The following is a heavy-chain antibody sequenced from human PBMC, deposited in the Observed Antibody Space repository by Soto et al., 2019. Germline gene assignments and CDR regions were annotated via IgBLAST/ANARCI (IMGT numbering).Heavy chain of an antibody. J-gene: IGHJ4*02. CDR1: GYTFTSYY. CDR3: ASFVPSIAARPSEGSYSSSWYYFDY. V-gene: IGHV1-46*01. Sequence: ASVKVSCKASGYTFTSYYMHWVRQAPGQGLEWMGIINPSGGSTSYAQKFQGRVTMTRDTSTSTVYMELSSLRSEDTAVYYCASFVPSIAARPSEGSYSSSWYYFDYWGQGTLVTVSS. CDR2: INPSGGST. D-gene: IGHD6-6*01.